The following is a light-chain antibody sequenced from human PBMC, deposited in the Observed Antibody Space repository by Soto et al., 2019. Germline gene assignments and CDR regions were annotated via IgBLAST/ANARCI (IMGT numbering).Light chain of an antibody. CDR1: SSDLGDYNY. V-gene: IGLV2-14*01. CDR2: EVT. CDR3: SSYTSSNTYV. Sequence: QSALTQPASVSGSPGQSITISCTRTSSDLGDYNYVSWYQHHPGKAPRLIIYEVTNRPLGISYRFSGSKSGNTASLTISGLQAEDEADYYCSSYTSSNTYVFGTGTKLTVL. J-gene: IGLJ1*01.